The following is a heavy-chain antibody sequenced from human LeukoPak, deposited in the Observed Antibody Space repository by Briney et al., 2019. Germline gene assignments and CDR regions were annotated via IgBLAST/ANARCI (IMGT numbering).Heavy chain of an antibody. J-gene: IGHJ4*02. V-gene: IGHV1-2*02. Sequence: GASVKVSCKASGYTFTGYYMHWVRQAPGQGLEWMGWINPNSGGTNYAQKFQGRVTMTRDTSISTAYMELSRLRSDDTAVYYCARAQSQEQWLDLLVDYWGQGTLVTVSS. CDR2: INPNSGGT. CDR3: ARAQSQEQWLDLLVDY. CDR1: GYTFTGYY. D-gene: IGHD6-19*01.